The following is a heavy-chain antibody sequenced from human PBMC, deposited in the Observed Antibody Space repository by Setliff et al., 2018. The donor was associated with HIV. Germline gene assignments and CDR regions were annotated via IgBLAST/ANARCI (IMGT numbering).Heavy chain of an antibody. D-gene: IGHD1-26*01. CDR3: ARSTVGAGASFP. V-gene: IGHV4-39*07. CDR1: GGSIGGSTYY. Sequence: ASETLSLTCKVSGGSIGGSTYYWGWVRQSPGKGLEWIGCISHSGNTNFNPSLNSRVTISLDTSKNQFSLRLTSLTAADTAIYYCARSTVGAGASFPWGRGILVTVSS. J-gene: IGHJ5*02. CDR2: ISHSGNT.